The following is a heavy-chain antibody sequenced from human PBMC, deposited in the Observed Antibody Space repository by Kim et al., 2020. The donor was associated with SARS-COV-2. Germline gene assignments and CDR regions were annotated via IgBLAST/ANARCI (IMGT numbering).Heavy chain of an antibody. CDR3: AKRSNRKYSGYDFGHFDY. CDR1: GFTFSNYA. D-gene: IGHD5-12*01. CDR2: ISGSGGST. J-gene: IGHJ4*02. Sequence: GGSLRLSCAASGFTFSNYAMSWVRQAPGKGLEWVSVISGSGGSTYYADSVKGRFTISRDNSRNTLYLQMNSLRAEDTAVYFCAKRSNRKYSGYDFGHFDYWGQGTLVTVSS. V-gene: IGHV3-23*01.